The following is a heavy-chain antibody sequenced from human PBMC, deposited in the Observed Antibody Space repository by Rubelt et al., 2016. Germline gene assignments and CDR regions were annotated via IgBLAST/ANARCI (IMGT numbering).Heavy chain of an antibody. V-gene: IGHV3-66*01. Sequence: EVQLVESGGGLVQPGGSLRLSCAASGFTVSSNYMSWVRQAPGKGLEWVSVIYSGGGTYYADSVKGRFTISRGNSNNTLYLQMNSLRAEDTAVYYCARGGMGGSTGYFDYWGQGTLVTVSS. CDR2: IYSGGGT. CDR3: ARGGMGGSTGYFDY. CDR1: GFTVSSNY. D-gene: IGHD1-26*01. J-gene: IGHJ4*02.